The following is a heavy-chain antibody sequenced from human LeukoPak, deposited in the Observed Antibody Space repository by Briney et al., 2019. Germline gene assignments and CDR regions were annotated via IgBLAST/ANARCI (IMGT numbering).Heavy chain of an antibody. J-gene: IGHJ6*02. V-gene: IGHV3-7*03. CDR1: GFTISSYW. D-gene: IGHD3-16*01. CDR2: INHNGNVN. Sequence: GGSLRLSCEASGFTISSYWMNWARQAPGKGLEWVASINHNGNVNYYVDSVKGRFTISRDNAKNSLYLQMSNLRAEDTAVYFCARGGGLDVWGQGATVTVSS. CDR3: ARGGGLDV.